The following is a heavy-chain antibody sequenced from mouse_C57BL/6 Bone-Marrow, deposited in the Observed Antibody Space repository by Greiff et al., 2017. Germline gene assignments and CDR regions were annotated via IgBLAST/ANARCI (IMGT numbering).Heavy chain of an antibody. D-gene: IGHD2-3*01. CDR1: GYTFTDYY. J-gene: IGHJ3*01. Sequence: QVHVKQSGAELVRPGASVKLSCKASGYTFTDYYINWVKQRPGQGLEWIARIYPGSGNTYYNEKFKGKATLTAEKSSSTAYMQLSSLTSEDSAVYFCARTDGYYVAWFAYWGQGTLVTVSA. CDR3: ARTDGYYVAWFAY. V-gene: IGHV1-76*01. CDR2: IYPGSGNT.